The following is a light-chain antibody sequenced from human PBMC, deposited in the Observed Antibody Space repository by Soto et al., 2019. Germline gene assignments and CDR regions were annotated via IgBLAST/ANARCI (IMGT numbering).Light chain of an antibody. CDR1: QSISSF. V-gene: IGKV1-39*01. J-gene: IGKJ5*01. CDR3: QQLNSYPIT. CDR2: AAS. Sequence: DVQMTQSPSSLSASVGDRVTITCRASQSISSFLNWYQQKPEKAPKLLIYAASSLQSGVPSRFSGSGSGTDFTLTISSLQPDDFATYYCQQLNSYPITFGQGTRLEIK.